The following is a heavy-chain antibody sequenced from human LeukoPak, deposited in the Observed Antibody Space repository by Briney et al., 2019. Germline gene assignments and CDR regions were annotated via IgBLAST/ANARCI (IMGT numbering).Heavy chain of an antibody. CDR3: AKDLSGTRYFDY. V-gene: IGHV3-30*02. Sequence: GGSLRLSCAASGFTFSSYGMHWFRQAPGKGLEWVAFIRYDGSNKYYADSVKGRFTISRDNSKNTLYLQMNSLRAEDTAVYYCAKDLSGTRYFDYWGQGTLVTVSS. D-gene: IGHD1-1*01. J-gene: IGHJ4*02. CDR2: IRYDGSNK. CDR1: GFTFSSYG.